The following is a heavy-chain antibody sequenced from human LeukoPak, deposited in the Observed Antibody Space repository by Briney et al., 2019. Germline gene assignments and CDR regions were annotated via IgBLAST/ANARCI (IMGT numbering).Heavy chain of an antibody. J-gene: IGHJ5*02. Sequence: GGSLRLSCAASGFTFSDYYMSWIRQSPGKGLGWVSYISTSSTYTNYADSVKGRFTISRDNAKNSLFLQMNSLRAEDTAVYYCAKSDRSGYYNWFDPWGQGSLVTVSS. V-gene: IGHV3-11*06. CDR2: ISTSSTYT. CDR3: AKSDRSGYYNWFDP. D-gene: IGHD3-3*01. CDR1: GFTFSDYY.